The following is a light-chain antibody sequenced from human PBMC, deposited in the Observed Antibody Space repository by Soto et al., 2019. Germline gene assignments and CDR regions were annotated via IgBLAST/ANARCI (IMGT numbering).Light chain of an antibody. Sequence: DIQMTQSPSTLSGSVGDRVTITCRASHSISSCLAWYQQKPGKAPKLLIYVASSLASGVPSRFSGSGSGTEFPLTITSPQPDDFPTYYSPQYNSYSRTSGQGTKADIK. CDR2: VAS. V-gene: IGKV1-5*01. CDR3: PQYNSYSRT. CDR1: HSISSC. J-gene: IGKJ1*01.